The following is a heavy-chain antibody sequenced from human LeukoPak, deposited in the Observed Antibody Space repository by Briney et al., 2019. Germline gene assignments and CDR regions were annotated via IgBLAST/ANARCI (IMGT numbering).Heavy chain of an antibody. J-gene: IGHJ4*02. CDR3: ARDFDWGSGH. V-gene: IGHV3-74*01. CDR1: GFTFDDYA. CDR2: ISGDGSDT. D-gene: IGHD7-27*01. Sequence: PGGSLRLSCAASGFTFDDYAMHWVRQAPGKGLVWVSRISGDGSDTRYADSVKGRFIISRDNAKNTLYLQLNGLRAEDTAVYYCARDFDWGSGHWGQGALVTVSS.